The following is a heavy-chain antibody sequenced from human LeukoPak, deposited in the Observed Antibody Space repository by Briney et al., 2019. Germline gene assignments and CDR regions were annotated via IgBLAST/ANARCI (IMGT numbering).Heavy chain of an antibody. CDR1: GGSISSYY. CDR2: IYYSGST. V-gene: IGHV4-59*12. J-gene: IGHJ4*02. D-gene: IGHD5-18*01. Sequence: SETLSLTCTVSGGSISSYYWSWVRQPPGKGLEWIGYIYYSGSTYYNPSLKSRVTISVDTSKNQFSLKLSSVTAADTAVYYCARDRGYSYGQFDHWGQGTLVTVSS. CDR3: ARDRGYSYGQFDH.